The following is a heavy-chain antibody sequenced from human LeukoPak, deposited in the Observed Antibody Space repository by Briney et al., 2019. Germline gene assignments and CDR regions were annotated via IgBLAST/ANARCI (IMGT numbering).Heavy chain of an antibody. CDR1: GFTFGDYA. J-gene: IGHJ6*03. D-gene: IGHD5-18*01. CDR3: AREEGQQLWPHYYYYYMDV. CDR2: IKQDGSEK. V-gene: IGHV3-7*01. Sequence: PGGSLRLSCTASGFTFGDYAMSWFRQAPGKGLEWVANIKQDGSEKYYVDSVKGRFTISRDNAKNSLYLQMNSLRAEDTAVYYCAREEGQQLWPHYYYYYMDVWGKGTTVTVSS.